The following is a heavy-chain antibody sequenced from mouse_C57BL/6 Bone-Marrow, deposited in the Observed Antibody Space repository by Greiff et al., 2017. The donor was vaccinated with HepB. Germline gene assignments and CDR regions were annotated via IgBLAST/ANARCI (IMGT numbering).Heavy chain of an antibody. CDR1: GYAFSSYW. J-gene: IGHJ1*03. CDR3: AREPDGYWGYFDV. CDR2: IYPGDGDT. V-gene: IGHV1-80*01. D-gene: IGHD2-3*01. Sequence: VQLQESGAELVKPGASVKISCKASGYAFSSYWMNWVKQRPGKGLEWIGQIYPGDGDTNYNGKFKGKATLTADKSSSTAYMELRSLTSEDSAVYFCAREPDGYWGYFDVWGTGTTVTVSS.